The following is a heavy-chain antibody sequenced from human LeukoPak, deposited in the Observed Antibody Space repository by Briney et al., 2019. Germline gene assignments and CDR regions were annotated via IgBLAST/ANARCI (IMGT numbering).Heavy chain of an antibody. CDR1: GFTFSDYY. J-gene: IGHJ3*02. CDR2: ISSSSSYT. Sequence: PGGSLRLSCAASGFTFSDYYMSWIRQAPGKGLEWVSYISSSSSYTNYADSVKGRFTISRDNAKNSLYLQMNSLRAEDTAVYYCARGGYSGYVTFDIWGQGTMVTVSS. CDR3: ARGGYSGYVTFDI. V-gene: IGHV3-11*06. D-gene: IGHD5-12*01.